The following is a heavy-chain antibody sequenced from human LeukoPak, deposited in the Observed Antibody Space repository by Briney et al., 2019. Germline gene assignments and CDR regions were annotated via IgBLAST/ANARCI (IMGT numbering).Heavy chain of an antibody. J-gene: IGHJ6*02. V-gene: IGHV4-59*01. CDR2: IYYSGST. D-gene: IGHD4-23*01. CDR1: GVSISSYY. CDR3: AKGRWNDMDV. Sequence: PGETLSLTCTVSGVSISSYYWSGIRQPPGKGLEWIGSIYYSGSTNYNPSLKSRIIISRDTSKHHVSLQLNSVTAVDAAVYFCAKGRWNDMDVWGRRTTVTVSS.